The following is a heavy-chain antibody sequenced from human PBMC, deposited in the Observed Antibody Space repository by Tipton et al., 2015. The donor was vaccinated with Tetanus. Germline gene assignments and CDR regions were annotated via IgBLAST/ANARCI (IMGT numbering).Heavy chain of an antibody. J-gene: IGHJ4*02. D-gene: IGHD1-1*01. CDR3: ARANNEFPKKGPFDS. Sequence: TLSLTCAVSGGSFSDYYWTWIRQSPGKGLEWIGEISHSGSSSYSPSLKSRVTISVDTSKNQFSLRLRSVAAADTAVYYCARANNEFPKKGPFDSWGQGSLVIVSS. V-gene: IGHV4-34*01. CDR2: ISHSGSS. CDR1: GGSFSDYY.